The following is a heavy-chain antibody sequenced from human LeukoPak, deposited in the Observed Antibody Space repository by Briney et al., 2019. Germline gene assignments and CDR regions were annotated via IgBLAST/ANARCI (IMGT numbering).Heavy chain of an antibody. D-gene: IGHD3-3*01. Sequence: GGSLRLSCAASGFTFSSYAMSWVRQAPGKGLEWVSAISGSGGSTYYADSVKGRFTISRDNSKNTLYLQMNSLRAEDTAVYYCAKGDFWSGYLYHFDYWGQGTLVTVSS. CDR3: AKGDFWSGYLYHFDY. J-gene: IGHJ4*02. CDR2: ISGSGGST. V-gene: IGHV3-23*01. CDR1: GFTFSSYA.